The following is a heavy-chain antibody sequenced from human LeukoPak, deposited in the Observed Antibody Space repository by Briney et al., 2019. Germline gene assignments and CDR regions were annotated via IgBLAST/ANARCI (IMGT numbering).Heavy chain of an antibody. CDR3: ARHVAAADFYFDY. D-gene: IGHD6-13*01. CDR2: ISGHSGNT. Sequence: GASVKVSCKASGYIFSNYGITWVRQAPGHGLEWMGWISGHSGNTNYAQKFQDRATMTTDTSTSTAYMELRSLRFDDTAVYYCARHVAAADFYFDYWGQGTLVTVSS. V-gene: IGHV1-18*01. CDR1: GYIFSNYG. J-gene: IGHJ4*02.